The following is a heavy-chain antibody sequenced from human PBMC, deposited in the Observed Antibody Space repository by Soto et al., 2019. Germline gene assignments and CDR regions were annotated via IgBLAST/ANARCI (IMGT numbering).Heavy chain of an antibody. CDR2: IYYAGTT. Sequence: QVQLQESGPGLVKPSETLSLNCTVSGGSMRPNYWAWIRQPPGKGLEWIGYIYYAGTTTYNPSLKSRVAISLETSKSQFSLRLSSVPASDTAVYYCARLGAYFQSLDPWGQGTLVTVSS. V-gene: IGHV4-59*12. D-gene: IGHD2-21*01. CDR1: GGSMRPNY. CDR3: ARLGAYFQSLDP. J-gene: IGHJ5*02.